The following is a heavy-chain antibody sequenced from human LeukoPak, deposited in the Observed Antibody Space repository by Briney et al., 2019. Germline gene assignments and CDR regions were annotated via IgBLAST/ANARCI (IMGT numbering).Heavy chain of an antibody. D-gene: IGHD5-18*01. Sequence: PSETLSLTCAVYGGSFSGYYWSWIRQPPGKGLEWIGEINHSGSTNYNPSLKSRVTISVDTSKNQFSLKLSSVTAADTAVYYCARRTNSYGYPFLRYWGQGTLVTVSS. J-gene: IGHJ4*02. CDR2: INHSGST. CDR3: ARRTNSYGYPFLRY. V-gene: IGHV4-34*01. CDR1: GGSFSGYY.